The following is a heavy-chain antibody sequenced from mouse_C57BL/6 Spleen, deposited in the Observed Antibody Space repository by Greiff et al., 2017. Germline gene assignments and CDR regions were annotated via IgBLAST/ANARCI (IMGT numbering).Heavy chain of an antibody. J-gene: IGHJ2*01. CDR2: ISSGSSTI. CDR1: GFTFSDYG. D-gene: IGHD1-1*01. CDR3: AREGYYDSSPFDY. V-gene: IGHV5-17*01. Sequence: EVKVVESGGGLVKPGGSLKLSCAASGFTFSDYGMHWVRQAPEKGLEWVAYISSGSSTIYYADTVKGRFTISRDNAKNTLFLQMTSLRSEDTAMYYCAREGYYDSSPFDYWGQGTTLTVSS.